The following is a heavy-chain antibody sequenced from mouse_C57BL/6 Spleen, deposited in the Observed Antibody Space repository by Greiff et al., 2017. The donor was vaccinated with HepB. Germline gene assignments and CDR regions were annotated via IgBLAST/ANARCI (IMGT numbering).Heavy chain of an antibody. D-gene: IGHD1-1*01. J-gene: IGHJ2*01. V-gene: IGHV1-82*01. CDR3: ARRGYYGRFDY. Sequence: VQGVESGPELVKPGASVKISCKASGYAFSSSWMNWVKQRPGKGLEWIGRIYPGDGDTNYNGKFKGKATLTADKSSSPAYMQLSSLTSEDSAVYCCARRGYYGRFDYWGQGTTLTVSS. CDR2: IYPGDGDT. CDR1: GYAFSSSW.